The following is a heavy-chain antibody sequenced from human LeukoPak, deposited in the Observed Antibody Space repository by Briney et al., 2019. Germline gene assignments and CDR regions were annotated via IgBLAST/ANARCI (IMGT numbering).Heavy chain of an antibody. V-gene: IGHV1-69*05. CDR2: IIPIFGTA. CDR3: ARDGAPYGGSGSYQSPFGY. CDR1: AGTSTSYA. J-gene: IGHJ4*02. Sequence: SVKVSCKASAGTSTSYAISWVRQAPGQGLEWMGRIIPIFGTANYAQKFQSRVTIATDESTSTAYMELSSLKSEDTAVYYCARDGAPYGGSGSYQSPFGYWGQGTLVTVSS. D-gene: IGHD3-10*01.